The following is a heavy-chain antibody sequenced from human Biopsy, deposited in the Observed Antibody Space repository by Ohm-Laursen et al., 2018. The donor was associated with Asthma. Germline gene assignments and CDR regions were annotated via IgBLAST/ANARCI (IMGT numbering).Heavy chain of an antibody. CDR1: GDSFSNYA. J-gene: IGHJ6*02. CDR3: ARGYSGSDRIVYYYSGLEV. D-gene: IGHD5-12*01. V-gene: IGHV1-69*13. Sequence: GASVKVSCKTSGDSFSNYAISWVRQAPGQGLEWMGRIIPIFGPTNYAQKFQGRVTITADESTSTAYMELSSLSSEDTAVYYCARGYSGSDRIVYYYSGLEVWDQGTTVTVSS. CDR2: IIPIFGPT.